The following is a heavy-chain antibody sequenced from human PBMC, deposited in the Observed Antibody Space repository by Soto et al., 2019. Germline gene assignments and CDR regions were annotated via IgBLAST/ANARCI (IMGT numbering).Heavy chain of an antibody. CDR3: ARDKWEMGLFDY. J-gene: IGHJ4*02. CDR2: ISYDGSNK. Sequence: QVQLVESGGGVVQPGRSLRLPCAASGFTFSSYAMHWVRQAPGKGLEWVAVISYDGSNKYYADSVKGRFTISRDNSKNTLYLQMNSLRAEDTAVYYCARDKWEMGLFDYWGQGTLVTVSS. D-gene: IGHD1-26*01. V-gene: IGHV3-30-3*01. CDR1: GFTFSSYA.